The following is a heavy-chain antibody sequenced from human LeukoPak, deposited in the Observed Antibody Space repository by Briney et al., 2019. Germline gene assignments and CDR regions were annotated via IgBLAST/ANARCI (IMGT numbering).Heavy chain of an antibody. CDR3: SKGPPPFDRQCLYDY. CDR1: GFTFSSYA. CDR2: ISGSGGST. V-gene: IGHV3-23*01. Sequence: PGGSLRLSCAPSGFTFSSYAMSWVRHAPGKGLEWVSAISGSGGSTYYADSVKGGFTISRDNSKNTLYLIMNKPRAGDTALYYCSKGPPPFDRQCLYDYWGQGTPVTVPS. J-gene: IGHJ4*02. D-gene: IGHD3-22*01.